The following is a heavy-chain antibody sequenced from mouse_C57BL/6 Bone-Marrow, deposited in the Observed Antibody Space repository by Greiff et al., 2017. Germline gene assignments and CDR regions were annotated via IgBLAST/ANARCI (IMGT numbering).Heavy chain of an antibody. CDR1: GFTFSSYG. J-gene: IGHJ2*01. Sequence: EVKLMESGGDLVKPGGSLKLSCAASGFTFSSYGMSWVRQTPDKRLEWVATISSGGSYTYYPDSVKGQFTISRDNAKNTLYLQMSRLKSEDTAMYYGARHGYYVGYWGQGTTLTVSA. CDR2: ISSGGSYT. CDR3: ARHGYYVGY. V-gene: IGHV5-6*01. D-gene: IGHD2-2*01.